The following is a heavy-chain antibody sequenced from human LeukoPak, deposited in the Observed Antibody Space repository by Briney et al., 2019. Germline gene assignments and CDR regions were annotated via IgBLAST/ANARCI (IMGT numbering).Heavy chain of an antibody. CDR2: FDPEDGET. CDR3: ATSHGSCSSTSCYEVYFDY. V-gene: IGHV1-24*01. Sequence: ASVKVSCKASGYTFTDYYTHWVRQAPGKGLEWMGGFDPEDGETIYAQKFQGRVTMTEDTSTDTAYMELSSLRSEDTAVYYCATSHGSCSSTSCYEVYFDYWGQGTLVTVSS. D-gene: IGHD2-2*01. J-gene: IGHJ4*02. CDR1: GYTFTDYY.